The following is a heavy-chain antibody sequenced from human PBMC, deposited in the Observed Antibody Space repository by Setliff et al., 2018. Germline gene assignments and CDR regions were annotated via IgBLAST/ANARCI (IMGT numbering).Heavy chain of an antibody. D-gene: IGHD3-9*01. CDR3: ARISGNDDILTGYSVGYYFDY. CDR2: INSDGSST. J-gene: IGHJ4*02. V-gene: IGHV3-74*01. CDR1: GFTFSSYW. Sequence: GGSLRLSCAASGFTFSSYWMHWVRQAPGKGLVWVSRINSDGSSTSYADSVKGRFTISRDNAKNTLYLQMNSLRAEDTAVYYCARISGNDDILTGYSVGYYFDYWGQGTRVTVSS.